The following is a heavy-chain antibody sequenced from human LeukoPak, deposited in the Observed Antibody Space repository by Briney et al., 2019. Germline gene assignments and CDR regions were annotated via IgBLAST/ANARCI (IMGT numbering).Heavy chain of an antibody. CDR3: TRGIAHGPFVISLDL. D-gene: IGHD3-16*02. J-gene: IGHJ5*02. CDR1: GFSLRSSE. V-gene: IGHV3-48*03. Sequence: GGSLRLSCAASGFSLRSSEMNWVRQAPGKGPEWVAHINSADNVEYYTDSVRGRFTMSRDNAKDLLYLQMNSLRDEDTAVYYCTRGIAHGPFVISLDLWGQGVLVTVSS. CDR2: INSADNVE.